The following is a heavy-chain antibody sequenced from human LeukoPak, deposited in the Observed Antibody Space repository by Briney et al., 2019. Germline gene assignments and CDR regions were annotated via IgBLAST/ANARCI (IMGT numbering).Heavy chain of an antibody. J-gene: IGHJ4*02. V-gene: IGHV3-23*01. CDR2: ISGSGGST. D-gene: IGHD3-16*01. CDR1: GFTFSSYG. CDR3: AKLPHNYDGPFDY. Sequence: GGSLSLSCAASGFTFSSYGMSWVRQAPGKGLEWVSAISGSGGSTYYADSVKGRFTISRDNSKNTLYLQMNSLRAEDTAVYYCAKLPHNYDGPFDYWGQGTLVTVSS.